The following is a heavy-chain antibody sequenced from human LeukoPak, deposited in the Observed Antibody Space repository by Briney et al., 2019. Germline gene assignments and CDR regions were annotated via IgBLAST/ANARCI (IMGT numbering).Heavy chain of an antibody. D-gene: IGHD3-10*01. CDR3: ARDREVLLPYFQH. V-gene: IGHV1-2*02. J-gene: IGHJ1*01. CDR2: INPNSGGT. CDR1: GYTFTGYY. Sequence: GASVKVSCKASGYTFTGYYMHWVRQAPGQGLEWMGWINPNSGGTNYAQKFQGRVTMTRDTSISTAYMELSRLRSDDTAVYYCARDREVLLPYFQHWGQGTLVTVSS.